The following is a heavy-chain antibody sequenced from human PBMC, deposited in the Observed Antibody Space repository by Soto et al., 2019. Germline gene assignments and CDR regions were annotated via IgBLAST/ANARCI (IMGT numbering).Heavy chain of an antibody. J-gene: IGHJ5*02. CDR3: AAADYDFWSGYYGP. Sequence: SVKVSCKTSGFTFTSSTVQWVRQARGQRLEWIGWIVVGSGNTDYAQKFHERVTITRDLSTSAVYMELSSLRSDDTAVYYCAAADYDFWSGYYGPWGQGTLVTVSS. CDR1: GFTFTSST. CDR2: IVVGSGNT. V-gene: IGHV1-58*01. D-gene: IGHD3-3*01.